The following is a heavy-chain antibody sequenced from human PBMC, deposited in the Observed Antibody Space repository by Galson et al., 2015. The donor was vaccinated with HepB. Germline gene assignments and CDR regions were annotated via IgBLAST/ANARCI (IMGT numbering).Heavy chain of an antibody. D-gene: IGHD3-10*01. CDR2: ISGNGGST. J-gene: IGHJ4*02. Sequence: SLRLSCAASGFTFSSYAMSWVRQAPGKGLEWVSAISGNGGSTYYADSVKGRFTISRDNSKNTLYLQMNSLRAEDTAVYYCAKDTARDVYYYGSGSSFDYWGQVTLVTVSS. CDR3: AKDTARDVYYYGSGSSFDY. CDR1: GFTFSSYA. V-gene: IGHV3-23*01.